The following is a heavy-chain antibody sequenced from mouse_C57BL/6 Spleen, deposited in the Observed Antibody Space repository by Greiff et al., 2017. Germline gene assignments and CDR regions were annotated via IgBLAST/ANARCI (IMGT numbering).Heavy chain of an antibody. V-gene: IGHV5-4*01. CDR1: GFTFSSYA. Sequence: EVKVVESGGGLVKPGGSLKLSSAASGFTFSSYAMSWVRQTPEKRLEWVATISDGGSYTYYPDNVKGRFTISRDNAKNNLYLQMSHLKSEDTAMYYCARETAQALYAMDYWGQGTSVTVSS. J-gene: IGHJ4*01. D-gene: IGHD3-2*02. CDR2: ISDGGSYT. CDR3: ARETAQALYAMDY.